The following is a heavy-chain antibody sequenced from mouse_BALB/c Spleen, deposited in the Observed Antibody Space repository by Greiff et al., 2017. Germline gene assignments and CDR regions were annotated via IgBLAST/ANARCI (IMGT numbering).Heavy chain of an antibody. CDR2: IYYSGTI. V-gene: IGHV3-5*02. CDR1: GISITTGNYR. Sequence: DVKLQESGPGLVKPSQTVSLTCTVTGISITTGNYRWSWIRQFPGNKLEWIGYIYYSGTITYNPSLTSRTTITRDTSKNQFFLEMNSLTAEDTATYYCARGGPDGYYYFDYWGQGTTLTVSS. CDR3: ARGGPDGYYYFDY. D-gene: IGHD2-3*01. J-gene: IGHJ2*01.